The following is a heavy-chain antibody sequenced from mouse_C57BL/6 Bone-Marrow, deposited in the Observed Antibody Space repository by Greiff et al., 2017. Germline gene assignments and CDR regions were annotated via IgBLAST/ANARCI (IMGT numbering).Heavy chain of an antibody. J-gene: IGHJ1*03. CDR3: ERWAFVGNSGDWYFDG. CDR2: IYPNNGST. CDR1: GYTFTSYC. Sequence: QVQLQQSGPELVKPGASVKLSCKASGYTFTSYCMHWVKQRPGQGLEWIGMIYPNNGSTKYNEKFKSKATLTVDTSSSTAYMQLRSLTSEDSAVYYCERWAFVGNSGDWYFDGWGTGTTLTVSS. D-gene: IGHD1-1*01. V-gene: IGHV1-64*01.